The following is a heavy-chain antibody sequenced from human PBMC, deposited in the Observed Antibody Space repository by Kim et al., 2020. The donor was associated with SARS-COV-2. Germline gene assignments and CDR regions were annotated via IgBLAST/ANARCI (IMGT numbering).Heavy chain of an antibody. J-gene: IGHJ4*02. Sequence: VKGRFTISRDNAKNSLYLQMNRLRAEDTAVYYCARDDDSSGYYLGGVDYWGQGTLVTVSS. CDR3: ARDDDSSGYYLGGVDY. V-gene: IGHV3-21*01. D-gene: IGHD3-22*01.